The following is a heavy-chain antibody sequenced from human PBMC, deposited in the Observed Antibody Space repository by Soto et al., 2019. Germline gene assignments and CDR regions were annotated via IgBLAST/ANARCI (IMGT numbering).Heavy chain of an antibody. CDR2: IYYSGST. CDR3: ARERPDGARLDP. Sequence: QVQLQESGPGLVKPSQTLSLTCTVSGGSISSGDYYWRWIRQPPGKGLEWVGYIYYSGSTYYNPSLKSRVAISVDTSKNQFSLKLSSVTAADTAVYYCARERPDGARLDPWGQGTLVTVSS. CDR1: GGSISSGDYY. V-gene: IGHV4-30-4*01. D-gene: IGHD6-6*01. J-gene: IGHJ5*02.